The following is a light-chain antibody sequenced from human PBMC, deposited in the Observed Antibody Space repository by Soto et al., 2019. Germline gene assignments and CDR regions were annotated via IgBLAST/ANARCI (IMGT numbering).Light chain of an antibody. CDR1: QAISNW. CDR3: QQANSYPIT. J-gene: IGKJ5*01. V-gene: IGKV1D-12*01. Sequence: DIQMTQSPSSVSASVLDIVTITFRASQAISNWVAWYQQKPGKAPKLLIYAASSLQSGVPSRFSGSGSGTDFSLNINGLRPEDVATYYCQQANSYPITFGRGTRLEIK. CDR2: AAS.